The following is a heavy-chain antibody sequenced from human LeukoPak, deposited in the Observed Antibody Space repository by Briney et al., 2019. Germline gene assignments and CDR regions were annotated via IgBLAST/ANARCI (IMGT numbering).Heavy chain of an antibody. D-gene: IGHD3-22*01. CDR2: IKDDGGEK. Sequence: GSLRLSRAVSGFTFTTYWMSWVRQAPGKGLEWVANIKDDGGEKYYVDSVKGRFTISRDNTKNLLFLQMNNLRAEDTAVYYCGRDPYYDALDYWGQGTLVTVSS. V-gene: IGHV3-7*01. J-gene: IGHJ4*02. CDR3: GRDPYYDALDY. CDR1: GFTFTTYW.